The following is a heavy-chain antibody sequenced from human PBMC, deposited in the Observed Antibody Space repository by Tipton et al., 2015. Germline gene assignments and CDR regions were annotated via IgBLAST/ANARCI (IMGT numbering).Heavy chain of an antibody. CDR1: GDSIGRSYW. V-gene: IGHV4-4*02. D-gene: IGHD4-11*01. CDR3: VRLSITTWVGLLDS. CDR2: IYYSGTT. Sequence: TLSLTCAVSGDSIGRSYWWTWVRQPPQGGLEWIGEIYYSGTTNYNPSLKGRLTISVDRSKNQFSLQLNSVTPADTAVYYCVRLSITTWVGLLDSWGPGILVTVSS. J-gene: IGHJ5*01.